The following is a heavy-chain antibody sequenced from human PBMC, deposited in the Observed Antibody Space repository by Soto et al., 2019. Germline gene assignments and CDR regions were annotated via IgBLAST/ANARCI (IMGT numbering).Heavy chain of an antibody. D-gene: IGHD2-2*01. J-gene: IGHJ6*02. CDR2: IIPIFGTA. CDR3: ARDSDSVVVPAAPGYYYGMDV. V-gene: IGHV1-69*13. Sequence: GASVKVSCKASGGTFSSYAISWVRQAPGQGLEWMGGIIPIFGTANYAQKFQGRVTIIADESTSTAYMELSSLRSEDTAVYYCARDSDSVVVPAAPGYYYGMDVWGQGTTVTVSS. CDR1: GGTFSSYA.